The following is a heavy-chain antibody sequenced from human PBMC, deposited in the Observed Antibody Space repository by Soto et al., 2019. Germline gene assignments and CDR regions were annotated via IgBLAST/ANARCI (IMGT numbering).Heavy chain of an antibody. Sequence: EVHLVESGGGLVKPGGSLRLSCAVSGFTFSSCTMNWVRQAPGKGLEWVSSISPSTSHIYYADSVKGRFTISRDNAKNSLLLQMNRLRAEDTAVYYCSGCSGGACHQNYGMDVWGQGTTVTVS. CDR2: ISPSTSHI. D-gene: IGHD2-15*01. CDR1: GFTFSSCT. V-gene: IGHV3-21*01. CDR3: SGCSGGACHQNYGMDV. J-gene: IGHJ6*02.